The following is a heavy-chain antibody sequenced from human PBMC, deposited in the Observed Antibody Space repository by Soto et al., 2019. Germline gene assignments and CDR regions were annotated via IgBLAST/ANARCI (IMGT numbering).Heavy chain of an antibody. CDR2: ISAYNGNT. CDR3: ARVWSVAGSFQH. J-gene: IGHJ1*01. V-gene: IGHV1-18*04. Sequence: QVQLVQSGAEVKQPGASVKVSCKSSGYTFTSYGISWVRQTTGQGLEWMGWISAYNGNTNYAQKLQGRVTMTTDTSASSAYLELRSLRSDDTAVYDCARVWSVAGSFQHWGQGTLVTVSS. D-gene: IGHD6-19*01. CDR1: GYTFTSYG.